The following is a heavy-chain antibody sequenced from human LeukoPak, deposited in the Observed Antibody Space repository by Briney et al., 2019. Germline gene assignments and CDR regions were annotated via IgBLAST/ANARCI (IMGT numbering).Heavy chain of an antibody. CDR1: GGSISSSSYY. J-gene: IGHJ4*02. CDR2: IHYSGST. V-gene: IGHV4-39*01. D-gene: IGHD5-24*01. CDR3: ARHGVEMATIIHFDY. Sequence: SETLSLTCTVSGGSISSSSYYWGWIRQPPGKGLEWIGSIHYSGSTYYNPSLKSRVTISVDTSKNQFSLKLSSVTAADTAVYYCARHGVEMATIIHFDYWGQGTLVTVSS.